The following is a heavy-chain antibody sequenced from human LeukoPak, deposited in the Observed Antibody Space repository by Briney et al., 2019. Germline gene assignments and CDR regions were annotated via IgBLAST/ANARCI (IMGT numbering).Heavy chain of an antibody. CDR1: GFTVNRFY. Sequence: GGSLRLSYSASGFTVNRFYLHWVRQAPGKGLEFVSHISSNGATTYYADSVKGRFTISRDNSKNTLYLQMSSLRADDTAVYYCVKDRSIAAPNNDFFDSWGQGALVTVSS. CDR2: ISSNGATT. D-gene: IGHD6-6*01. V-gene: IGHV3-64D*06. CDR3: VKDRSIAAPNNDFFDS. J-gene: IGHJ4*02.